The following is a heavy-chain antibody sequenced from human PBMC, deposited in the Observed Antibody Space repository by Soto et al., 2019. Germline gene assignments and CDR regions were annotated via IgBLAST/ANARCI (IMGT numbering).Heavy chain of an antibody. Sequence: PSETLYLACTVSGDSVSSDNYYWTWIRQPPGKGLEWIGYIYSSGSTNYNPSLKSRVTISLDTSSNQFSLKLTSVTAADTAVYYCARDIRGYSRAFDYWGQGTLVTVSS. D-gene: IGHD5-18*01. CDR2: IYSSGST. CDR1: GDSVSSDNYY. CDR3: ARDIRGYSRAFDY. V-gene: IGHV4-61*01. J-gene: IGHJ4*02.